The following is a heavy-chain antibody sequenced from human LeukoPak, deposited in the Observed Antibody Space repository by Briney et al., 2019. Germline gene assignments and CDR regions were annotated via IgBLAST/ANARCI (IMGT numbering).Heavy chain of an antibody. CDR2: ISYDGSNK. CDR1: GFTFSSYG. CDR3: AKGLVAVAVAWFDP. V-gene: IGHV3-30*18. J-gene: IGHJ5*02. Sequence: GGSLRLSCAASGFTFSSYGTHWVRQAPGKGLEWVAVISYDGSNKYYADSVKGRFTISRDNSKNTLYLQMNSLRAEDTAVYYCAKGLVAVAVAWFDPWGQGTLVTVSS. D-gene: IGHD6-19*01.